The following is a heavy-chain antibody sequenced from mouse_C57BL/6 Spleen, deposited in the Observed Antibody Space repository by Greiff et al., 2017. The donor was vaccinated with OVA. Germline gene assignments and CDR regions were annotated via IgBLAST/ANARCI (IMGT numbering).Heavy chain of an antibody. CDR3: ARKDYSNYFYAMDY. D-gene: IGHD2-5*01. CDR1: GYTFTSYG. Sequence: QVQLQQSGAELARPGASVKLSCKASGYTFTSYGISWVKQRTGQGLEWIGEIYPRSGHTYYNEKFKGKATLTADKSSSTAYMELRSLTSEDSAVYFCARKDYSNYFYAMDYWGQGTSVTVSS. V-gene: IGHV1-81*01. CDR2: IYPRSGHT. J-gene: IGHJ4*01.